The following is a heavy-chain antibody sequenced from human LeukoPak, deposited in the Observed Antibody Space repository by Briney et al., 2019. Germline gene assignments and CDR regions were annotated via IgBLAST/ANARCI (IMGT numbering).Heavy chain of an antibody. V-gene: IGHV3-7*01. CDR1: GFTFSSYW. CDR3: ARGGYYDMFDY. D-gene: IGHD3-22*01. Sequence: TGGSLRLSCAASGFTFSSYWMSWVRQAPGKGLEWEANIKQDGSEKYYVDSVKGRFTISRDNAKNSLYLQMNSLRAEDTAVYYCARGGYYDMFDYWGQGTLVTVSS. CDR2: IKQDGSEK. J-gene: IGHJ4*02.